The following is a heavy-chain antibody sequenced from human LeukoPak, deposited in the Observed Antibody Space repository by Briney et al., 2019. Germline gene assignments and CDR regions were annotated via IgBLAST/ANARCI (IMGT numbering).Heavy chain of an antibody. J-gene: IGHJ4*02. CDR1: GYTFTSYG. D-gene: IGHD3-22*01. CDR3: ARDSPIGGNYYDNSGYYFLDY. Sequence: ASVTVSCKASGYTFTSYGISWVRQAPGQGLEWMGWISAYNGNTNYAQKLQGRVTMTTDTSTSTAYMELRSLRSDDTAVYYCARDSPIGGNYYDNSGYYFLDYWGQGTLVTVSS. V-gene: IGHV1-18*01. CDR2: ISAYNGNT.